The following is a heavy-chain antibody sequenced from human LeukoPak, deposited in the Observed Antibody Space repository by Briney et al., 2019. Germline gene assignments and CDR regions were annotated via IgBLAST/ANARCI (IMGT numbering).Heavy chain of an antibody. CDR1: GGSISSYY. CDR3: ARGIYGSGSYYGDFDY. D-gene: IGHD3-10*01. CDR2: IYYSGST. J-gene: IGHJ4*02. V-gene: IGHV4-59*01. Sequence: PSETLSVTCTVSGGSISSYYWSWIRQPPGKGLEWIGYIYYSGSTNYNPSLKSRVTISVDTSKNQFSLKLSSVTAADTAVYYCARGIYGSGSYYGDFDYWGQGTLVTVSS.